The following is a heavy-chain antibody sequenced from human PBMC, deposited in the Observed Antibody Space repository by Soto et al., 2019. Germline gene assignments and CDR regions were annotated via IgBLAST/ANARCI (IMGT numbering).Heavy chain of an antibody. CDR2: IIPIFGTA. Sequence: SVKVSCKASGGTFSSYAISWVRQAPGQGLEWMGGIIPIFGTANYAQKFQGRVTITADESTSTAYMELSSLRSEDTAVYYCASRRDGYNYDYFDYCGQGTLVTVYS. D-gene: IGHD5-12*01. J-gene: IGHJ4*02. CDR3: ASRRDGYNYDYFDY. CDR1: GGTFSSYA. V-gene: IGHV1-69*13.